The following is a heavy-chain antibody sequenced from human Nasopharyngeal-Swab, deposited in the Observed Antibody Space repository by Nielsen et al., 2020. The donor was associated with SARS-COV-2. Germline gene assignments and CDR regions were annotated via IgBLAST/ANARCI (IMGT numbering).Heavy chain of an antibody. D-gene: IGHD6-19*01. V-gene: IGHV3-23*01. J-gene: IGHJ4*02. CDR3: AKDGGGWYTSGWYYFDY. Sequence: ESLKISCAASGFTFSSYAMSWVRQAPGKGLEWVSTFSGSSGKTYYADYVKGRFTISRDTSKKKLYLQMNSLRADDKAVYYCAKDGGGWYTSGWYYFDYWGQGTLVTVSS. CDR2: FSGSSGKT. CDR1: GFTFSSYA.